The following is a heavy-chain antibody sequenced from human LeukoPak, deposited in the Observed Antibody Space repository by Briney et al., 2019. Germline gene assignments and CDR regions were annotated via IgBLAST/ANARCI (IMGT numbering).Heavy chain of an antibody. Sequence: PSETLSLTCTVSGGSISSSSYYWGWIRQPPGKGLEWVGSIYYSGSTYYNPSLKSRVTISVDTSKNQFSLKLGSVTAADTAVYYCASDSSGYYRTFDYWGQGTLVTVSS. D-gene: IGHD3-22*01. CDR2: IYYSGST. CDR1: GGSISSSSYY. CDR3: ASDSSGYYRTFDY. V-gene: IGHV4-39*01. J-gene: IGHJ4*02.